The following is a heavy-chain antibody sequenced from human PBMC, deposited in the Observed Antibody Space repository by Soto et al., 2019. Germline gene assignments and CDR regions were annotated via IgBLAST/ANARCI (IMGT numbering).Heavy chain of an antibody. CDR3: ARIYCSGGSCYSPAHHFDI. D-gene: IGHD2-15*01. Sequence: PGESLKISCKGSGYSFTSYWIGWVRQMPGKGLEWMGIIYPGDSDTRYSPSFQGQVTISADKSISTAYLQWSSLKASDTAMYYCARIYCSGGSCYSPAHHFDIWGQGTMVTVSS. V-gene: IGHV5-51*01. J-gene: IGHJ3*02. CDR2: IYPGDSDT. CDR1: GYSFTSYW.